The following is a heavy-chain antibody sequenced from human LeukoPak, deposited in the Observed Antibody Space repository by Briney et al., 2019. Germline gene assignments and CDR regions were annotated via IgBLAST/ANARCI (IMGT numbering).Heavy chain of an antibody. Sequence: GGSLRLSCAASGFTFSDYYMSWIRQAPGKGLEWVSYISSRSGSSNYADSVKGRFTISRDNAKNSLYVQMNSLRAEDTALCYCARVDTYGLDIWGQGTMVTVSP. J-gene: IGHJ3*02. D-gene: IGHD3-16*01. CDR1: GFTFSDYY. V-gene: IGHV3-11*05. CDR3: ARVDTYGLDI. CDR2: ISSRSGSS.